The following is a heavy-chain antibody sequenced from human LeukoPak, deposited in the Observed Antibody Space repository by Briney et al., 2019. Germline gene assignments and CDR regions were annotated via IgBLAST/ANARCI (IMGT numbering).Heavy chain of an antibody. D-gene: IGHD4-23*01. J-gene: IGHJ1*01. CDR2: IYITGST. CDR1: GDSIRSGSFH. Sequence: SETLSLTCSVSGDSIRSGSFHWNWIRQPAGKGLEWIGRIYITGSTDYNPSLKSRVTMSVDTSNNQFSLNLTSVTAADTAVYYCAKSWGYAANSLHIQHWGQGARVIVSA. V-gene: IGHV4-61*02. CDR3: AKSWGYAANSLHIQH.